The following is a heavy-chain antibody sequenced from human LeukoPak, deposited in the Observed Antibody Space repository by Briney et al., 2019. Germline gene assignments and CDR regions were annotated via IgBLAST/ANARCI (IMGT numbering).Heavy chain of an antibody. CDR1: GYTLTELS. CDR2: FDPEDGET. Sequence: ASVKVSCKVSGYTLTELSMHWVRQAPGKGLEWMGGFDPEDGETIYAQKFQGRVTMTEDTSTDTAYMELSSLRSEDTAVYYCATDLRFLEWLSGGVGSFDPWGQGTLVTVSS. V-gene: IGHV1-24*01. CDR3: ATDLRFLEWLSGGVGSFDP. J-gene: IGHJ5*02. D-gene: IGHD3-3*01.